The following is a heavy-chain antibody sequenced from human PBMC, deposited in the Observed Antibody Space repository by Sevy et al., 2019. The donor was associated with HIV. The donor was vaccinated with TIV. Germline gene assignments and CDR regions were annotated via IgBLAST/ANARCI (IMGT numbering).Heavy chain of an antibody. Sequence: GGSLRLSCTVSGFTFGDYCMSLVRQAPGKGLEWVAFLKRKAHGGTLVYAASVKGRFTISRDDSKYIAHLQMNELRTEDTAIYYCTRWKGAKSTFDYWGQGALVTVSS. D-gene: IGHD1-1*01. V-gene: IGHV3-49*04. CDR3: TRWKGAKSTFDY. J-gene: IGHJ4*02. CDR1: GFTFGDYC. CDR2: LKRKAHGGTL.